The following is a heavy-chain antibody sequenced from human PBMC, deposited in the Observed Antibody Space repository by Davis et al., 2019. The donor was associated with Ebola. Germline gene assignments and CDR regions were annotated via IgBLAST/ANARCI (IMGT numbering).Heavy chain of an antibody. CDR3: ARAPSIASAREYYYYYGMDV. J-gene: IGHJ6*02. Sequence: ASVKVSCKASGYTFTSYGISWVRQAPGQGLEWMGWISAYNGNTNYAQKLQGRVTMTTDTSTSTAYMELRSLRSDDTAVYYCARAPSIASAREYYYYYGMDVWGQGTTVTVSS. CDR1: GYTFTSYG. CDR2: ISAYNGNT. V-gene: IGHV1-18*01. D-gene: IGHD6-6*01.